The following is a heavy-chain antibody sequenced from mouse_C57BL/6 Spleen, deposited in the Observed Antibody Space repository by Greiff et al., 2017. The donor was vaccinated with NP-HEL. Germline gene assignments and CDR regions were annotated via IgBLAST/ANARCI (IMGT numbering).Heavy chain of an antibody. CDR1: GFNIKDDY. D-gene: IGHD1-1*01. CDR3: TTRYYVPFAY. CDR2: IDPENGDT. Sequence: VHVKQSGAELVRPGASVKLSCTASGFNIKDDYMHWVKQRPEQGLEWIGWIDPENGDTEYASKFQGKATITADTSSNTAYLQLSSLTSEDTAVYYCTTRYYVPFAYWGQGTLVTVSA. J-gene: IGHJ3*01. V-gene: IGHV14-4*01.